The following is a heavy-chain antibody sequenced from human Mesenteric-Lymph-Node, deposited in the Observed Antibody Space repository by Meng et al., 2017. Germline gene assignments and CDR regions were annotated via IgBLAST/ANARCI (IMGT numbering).Heavy chain of an antibody. CDR2: INHSGST. J-gene: IGHJ4*02. Sequence: QVEREEWGAGLLGRSVTLSLTCAVYGGSFSGYYWSWIRQTPGKGLEWIGEINHSGSTNYNPSLKSRVTISVDTSKNQFSLKLSSVTAADTAVYYCARRPTIFDYWGQGTLVTVSS. CDR3: ARRPTIFDY. D-gene: IGHD4/OR15-4a*01. V-gene: IGHV4-34*01. CDR1: GGSFSGYY.